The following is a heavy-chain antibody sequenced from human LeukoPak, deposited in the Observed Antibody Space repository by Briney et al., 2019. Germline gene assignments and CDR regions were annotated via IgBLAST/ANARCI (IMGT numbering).Heavy chain of an antibody. CDR1: GYTFTSYG. J-gene: IGHJ4*02. CDR3: AKARPLLAYCGGDCRTHFDY. Sequence: ASVKVSCKASGYTFTSYGISWVRQAPGQGLEWMGWISAYNGNTNYAQKLQGRVTMTTDTSTSTAYMELRSLRAEDTAVYYCAKARPLLAYCGGDCRTHFDYWGQGTLVTVSS. CDR2: ISAYNGNT. D-gene: IGHD2-21*02. V-gene: IGHV1-18*01.